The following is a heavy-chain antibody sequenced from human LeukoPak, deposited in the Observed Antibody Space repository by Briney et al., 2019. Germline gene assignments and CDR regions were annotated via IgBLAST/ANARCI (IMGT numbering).Heavy chain of an antibody. Sequence: EASVKVSCKASGYILTNYYMHWVRQAPGQGLEWMGIINPSDGGTSYAQNFQDRVTMTRDTSTSTVYMELSSLRSDDTAVYYRARGWNCGGDCYFYYYVMDVWGQGTTVTVSS. CDR1: GYILTNYY. CDR2: INPSDGGT. J-gene: IGHJ6*02. V-gene: IGHV1-46*01. D-gene: IGHD2-21*02. CDR3: ARGWNCGGDCYFYYYVMDV.